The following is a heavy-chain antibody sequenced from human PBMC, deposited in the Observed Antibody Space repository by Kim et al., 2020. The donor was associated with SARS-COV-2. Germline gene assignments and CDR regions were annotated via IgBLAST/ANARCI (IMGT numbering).Heavy chain of an antibody. D-gene: IGHD2-15*01. Sequence: PKAYTTEYAAAVKGRLLISRDDSKNSLYLKMDSLKTEDTAVYYCARDCRDWGQGTLVTVSS. CDR3: ARDCRD. CDR2: PKAYTT. V-gene: IGHV3-72*01. J-gene: IGHJ4*02.